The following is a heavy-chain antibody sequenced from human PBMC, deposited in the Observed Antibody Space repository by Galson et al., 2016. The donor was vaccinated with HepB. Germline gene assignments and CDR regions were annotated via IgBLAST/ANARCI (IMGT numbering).Heavy chain of an antibody. CDR2: MNPNSGNT. CDR3: AKSPASQKFDS. Sequence: SVKVSCKASGYTFTTYDINWVRQATGRGLEWMGWMNPNSGNTGSAQKFQGRVTLTRDTSISTAYMELSGLTPEDTAIYYCAKSPASQKFDSWGQGTLVTVSS. CDR1: GYTFTTYD. V-gene: IGHV1-8*01. J-gene: IGHJ5*01.